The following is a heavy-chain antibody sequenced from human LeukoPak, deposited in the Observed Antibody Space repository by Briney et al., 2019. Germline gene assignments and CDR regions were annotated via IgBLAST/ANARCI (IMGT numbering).Heavy chain of an antibody. V-gene: IGHV3-30*18. CDR1: GFTFSSYG. CDR2: ISYDGSNK. D-gene: IGHD1-1*01. J-gene: IGHJ4*02. Sequence: GGSLRLSCAASGFTFSSYGMHWVRQAPGKGLEWVAVISYDGSNKYYADSVKGRFTISRDNSKNTLYLQMNGLRAEDTAVYYCAKAAGTTLDYWGQGTLVTVSS. CDR3: AKAAGTTLDY.